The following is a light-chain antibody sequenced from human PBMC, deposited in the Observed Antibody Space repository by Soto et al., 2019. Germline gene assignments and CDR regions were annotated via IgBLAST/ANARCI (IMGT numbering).Light chain of an antibody. CDR3: QQYDASPWT. V-gene: IGKV1-5*01. Sequence: DIKMSQSPSTLSASVGDRVTITCRASQNINVWLAWYMQKPGHAPRLLVYDASSLENEVPPRFSGSGSGTDFTLTITSLQPGDFATYYCQQYDASPWTFGQGTNV. CDR2: DAS. J-gene: IGKJ1*01. CDR1: QNINVW.